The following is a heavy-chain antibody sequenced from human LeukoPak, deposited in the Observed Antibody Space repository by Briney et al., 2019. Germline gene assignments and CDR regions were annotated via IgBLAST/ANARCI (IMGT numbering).Heavy chain of an antibody. CDR3: ARDTNGWNDY. D-gene: IGHD2-8*01. CDR1: GFTFSSYW. J-gene: IGHJ4*02. CDR2: IKQDGSVK. V-gene: IGHV3-7*01. Sequence: GWSLRLSCAASGFTFSSYWMTWVRQAPGKGLEWVANIKQDGSVKQYVGSVKGRFTISRDNAKKSLYLQMKSLRAEDTAVYYCARDTNGWNDYWGQGTLVTVSS.